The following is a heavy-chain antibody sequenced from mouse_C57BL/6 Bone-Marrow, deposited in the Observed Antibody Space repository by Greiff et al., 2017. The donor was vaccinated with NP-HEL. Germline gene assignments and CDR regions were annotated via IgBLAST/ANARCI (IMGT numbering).Heavy chain of an antibody. CDR1: GYTFTSYW. Sequence: QVHVKQPGAELVRPGTSVKLSCKASGYTFTSYWMHWVKQRPGQGLEWIGVIDPSDSYTNYNQKFKGKATLTVDTSSSTAYMQLSSLTSEDSAVYYCANLITTVVAGGYWGQGTTLTVSS. J-gene: IGHJ2*01. D-gene: IGHD1-1*01. CDR3: ANLITTVVAGGY. V-gene: IGHV1-59*01. CDR2: IDPSDSYT.